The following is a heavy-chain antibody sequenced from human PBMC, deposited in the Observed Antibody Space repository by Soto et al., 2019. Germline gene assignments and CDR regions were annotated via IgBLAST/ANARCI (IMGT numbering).Heavy chain of an antibody. V-gene: IGHV1-69*02. CDR2: IIPILGIA. J-gene: IGHJ4*02. CDR3: ARGTTVEAGDY. Sequence: GASVKVSCKASGGTFSSYTISWVRQAPGQGLEWMGRIIPILGIANYAQKFQGRVTITADKSASTAYMELRSLRSEDTAVYYCARGTTVEAGDYWGQGTLVTVSS. D-gene: IGHD4-17*01. CDR1: GGTFSSYT.